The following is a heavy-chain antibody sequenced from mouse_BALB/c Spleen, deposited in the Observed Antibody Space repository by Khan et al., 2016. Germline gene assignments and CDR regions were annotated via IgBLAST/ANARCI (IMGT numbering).Heavy chain of an antibody. V-gene: IGHV1-55*01. CDR2: IYPGRGIT. CDR1: GFTFTSYW. CDR3: SRSRGYYGYYAMDY. Sequence: QVQLQQPGAELVKPGASVKMSCKASGFTFTSYWINWVKQRPGQGLVWIGDIYPGRGITNYNEKFKSKATLTLDTSSSTAYMQLSSLTSEDSAVYYCSRSRGYYGYYAMDYWGQGTSVTVSS. J-gene: IGHJ4*01. D-gene: IGHD1-2*01.